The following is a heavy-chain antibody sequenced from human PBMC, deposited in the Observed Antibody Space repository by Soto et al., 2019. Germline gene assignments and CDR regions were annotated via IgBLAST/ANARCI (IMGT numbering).Heavy chain of an antibody. J-gene: IGHJ4*02. CDR1: GFTFSSYG. D-gene: IGHD3-3*01. CDR3: AKDSRITIFGVVISPHDY. Sequence: GGSLRLSCAASGFTFSSYGMHWVRQAPGKGLEWVAVISYDGSNKYYADSVKGRFTISRDNSKNTLYLQMNSLRAEDTAVYYCAKDSRITIFGVVISPHDYWGQGTLVTVSS. CDR2: ISYDGSNK. V-gene: IGHV3-30*18.